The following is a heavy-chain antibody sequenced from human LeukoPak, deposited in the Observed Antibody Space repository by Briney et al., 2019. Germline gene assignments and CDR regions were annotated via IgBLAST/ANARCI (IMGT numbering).Heavy chain of an antibody. V-gene: IGHV4-34*01. CDR2: INHSGST. Sequence: SETLSLTCAVYGGSFSGYYWSWIRQPPGKGLEWTGEINHSGSTNYNPSLKSRVTISVDTSKNQFSLKLSSVTAADTAVYYCARGFSSSWYAGGAFDPWGQGTLVTVSS. J-gene: IGHJ5*02. CDR3: ARGFSSSWYAGGAFDP. D-gene: IGHD6-13*01. CDR1: GGSFSGYY.